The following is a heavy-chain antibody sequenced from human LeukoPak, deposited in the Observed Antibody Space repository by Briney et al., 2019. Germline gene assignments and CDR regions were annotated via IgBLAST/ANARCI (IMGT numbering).Heavy chain of an antibody. CDR3: AKDLRALNPGSTRDAFDI. V-gene: IGHV3-30*18. D-gene: IGHD1-26*01. CDR1: GFTFSSYG. CDR2: ISYDGSNK. Sequence: QAGGSLRLSCAASGFTFSSYGMHSVRQAPGKGLGWVAVISYDGSNKYYADSVKGRFTISRDNSNNTLYLQMNSLRAEDTAVYYCAKDLRALNPGSTRDAFDIWGQGTMVTVSS. J-gene: IGHJ3*02.